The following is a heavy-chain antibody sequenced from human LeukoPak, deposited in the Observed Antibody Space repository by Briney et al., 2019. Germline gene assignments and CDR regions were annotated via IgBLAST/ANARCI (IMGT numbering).Heavy chain of an antibody. CDR3: ARDVVVVPAAMGYYYYGMDV. J-gene: IGHJ6*02. D-gene: IGHD2-2*01. V-gene: IGHV1-18*01. CDR1: GYTFTSYG. CDR2: ISAYNGNT. Sequence: ASVKVSCKASGYTFTSYGISWVRQAPGQGLEWMGWISAYNGNTNYAQKLQGRVTMTTDTSTSTAYMELRSLRSDDTAVYYRARDVVVVPAAMGYYYYGMDVWGQGTTVTVSS.